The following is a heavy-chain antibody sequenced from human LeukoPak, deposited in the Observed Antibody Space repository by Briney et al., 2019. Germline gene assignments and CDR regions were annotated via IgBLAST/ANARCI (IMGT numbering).Heavy chain of an antibody. D-gene: IGHD3-3*01. V-gene: IGHV3-7*01. J-gene: IGHJ3*02. Sequence: PGGSLRLSCAASGFTFSSYWMSWVRQAPGKGLEWVANIKQDGSEKYYVDSVKGRFTISRDNAKNSLYLQMNSLRAEDTAVYYCARDLRDFWSGDAFDICVQCTMVTASS. CDR3: ARDLRDFWSGDAFDI. CDR2: IKQDGSEK. CDR1: GFTFSSYW.